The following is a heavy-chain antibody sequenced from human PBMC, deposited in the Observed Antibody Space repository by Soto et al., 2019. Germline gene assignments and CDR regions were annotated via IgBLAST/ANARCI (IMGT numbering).Heavy chain of an antibody. Sequence: QVPLVQSGPEVKKPGASVTVSCKTSGYTPTNYDIGWVRQAPGQGLEWMGWISAYNGNRNSAQKLQGRLTMTTDTSTKTANMELRSQRSDDQAVYVCARALYGRGTYYAFDNWGQGTLVTVSS. D-gene: IGHD1-26*01. CDR3: ARALYGRGTYYAFDN. V-gene: IGHV1-18*01. J-gene: IGHJ4*02. CDR1: GYTPTNYD. CDR2: ISAYNGNR.